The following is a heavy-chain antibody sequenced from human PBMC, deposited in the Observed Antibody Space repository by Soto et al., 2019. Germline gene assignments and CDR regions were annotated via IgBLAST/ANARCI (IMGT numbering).Heavy chain of an antibody. J-gene: IGHJ5*02. CDR3: ARGRIVGVPAAMRNWFDP. D-gene: IGHD2-2*01. CDR2: INHSGST. V-gene: IGHV4-34*01. Sequence: QVQLQQWGAGLLKPSETLSLTCAVYGGSFSGYYWSWIRQPPGKGLEWIGEINHSGSTNYNPSLELPVTISVDTAKRQFSLKLSSVPAADPAVYYCARGRIVGVPAAMRNWFDPWGQGTLVTVSS. CDR1: GGSFSGYY.